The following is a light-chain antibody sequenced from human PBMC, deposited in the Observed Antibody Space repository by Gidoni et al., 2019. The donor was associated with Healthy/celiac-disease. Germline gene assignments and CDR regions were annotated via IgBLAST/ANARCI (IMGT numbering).Light chain of an antibody. Sequence: EIVLTPSPGTLSLSPGESATLSCRASQSVSSSYLAWYQQKPGQAPRLLIYGASSRATGIPDRFSGSGSGTDFTLTISRLEPEEFAVYYCQQYGSSPYTFGQGTKLEIK. CDR2: GAS. CDR1: QSVSSSY. CDR3: QQYGSSPYT. V-gene: IGKV3-20*01. J-gene: IGKJ2*01.